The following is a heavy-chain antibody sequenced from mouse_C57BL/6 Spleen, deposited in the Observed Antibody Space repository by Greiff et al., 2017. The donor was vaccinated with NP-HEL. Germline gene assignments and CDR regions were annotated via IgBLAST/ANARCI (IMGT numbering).Heavy chain of an antibody. V-gene: IGHV5-9-1*02. CDR2: ISSGGDYI. D-gene: IGHD3-3*01. CDR1: GFTFSSYA. CDR3: TRGGGQICDRDFAY. J-gene: IGHJ3*01. Sequence: EVQLVESGEGLVKPGGSLKLSCAASGFTFSSYAMSWVRQTPEKRLEWVAYISSGGDYIYYADTVKGRFTISRDNARNTLYLQMSSLKSEDTAMYYCTRGGGQICDRDFAYWGQGTLVTVSA.